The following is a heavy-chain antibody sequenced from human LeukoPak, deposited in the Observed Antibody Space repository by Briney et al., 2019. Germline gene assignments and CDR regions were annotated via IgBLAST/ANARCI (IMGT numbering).Heavy chain of an antibody. CDR3: ARPSWTSGSYFDY. Sequence: GGSLRLSCVASGFTFSSHGMNWVRQAPGKGLEWVSGITSGTRTYYADSVKGRFAISRDNSKNTMYLQMNSLRAEDTAVYYCARPSWTSGSYFDYWGQGALVIVSS. CDR2: ITSGTRT. V-gene: IGHV3-23*01. J-gene: IGHJ4*02. CDR1: GFTFSSHG. D-gene: IGHD3-10*01.